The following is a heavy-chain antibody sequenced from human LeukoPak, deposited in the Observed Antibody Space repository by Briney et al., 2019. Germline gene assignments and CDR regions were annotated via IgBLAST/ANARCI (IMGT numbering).Heavy chain of an antibody. J-gene: IGHJ1*01. D-gene: IGHD2-2*01. CDR3: ARHPYQVREYVQH. CDR2: IFNGGST. V-gene: IGHV4-61*08. CDR1: GGSISSGDYY. Sequence: SQTLSLTCTVSGGSISSGDYYWSWIRQPPGRGLEWMGYIFNGGSTNYNPSLKSRATISVATSKNQFFLKLTSVTAADTSVSNCARHPYQVREYVQHWGQGTLVTV.